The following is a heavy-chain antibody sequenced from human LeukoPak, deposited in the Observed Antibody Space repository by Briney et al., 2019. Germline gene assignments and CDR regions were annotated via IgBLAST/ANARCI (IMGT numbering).Heavy chain of an antibody. CDR3: AGSDYYDSSGHYYYDY. D-gene: IGHD3-22*01. CDR1: GYTFANFD. V-gene: IGHV1-8*01. Sequence: ASVKVSCKASGYTFANFDISWVRQAAGQGLEWMASMNPHSGDTAYAQKFQGRVTITTDESTSTAYMELSSLRSEDTAVYYCAGSDYYDSSGHYYYDYWGQGTLVTVSS. J-gene: IGHJ4*02. CDR2: MNPHSGDT.